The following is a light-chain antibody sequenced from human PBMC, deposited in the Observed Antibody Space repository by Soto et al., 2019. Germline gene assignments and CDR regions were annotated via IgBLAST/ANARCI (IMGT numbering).Light chain of an antibody. CDR3: SSFAGSNNFVV. CDR2: DVS. Sequence: QSALTQPPSASGSPGQSVTISCTGTSSDVGAYDLVSWFQRHPGKAPKLIIYDVSKRQSGVPDRFSASKSGNTASLTVSGLRAEDEADYYCSSFAGSNNFVVFGGGTKLTVL. V-gene: IGLV2-8*01. J-gene: IGLJ2*01. CDR1: SSDVGAYDL.